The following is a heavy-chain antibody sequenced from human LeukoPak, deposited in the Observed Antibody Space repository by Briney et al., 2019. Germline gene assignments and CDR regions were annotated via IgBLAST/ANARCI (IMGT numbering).Heavy chain of an antibody. CDR1: GGSISSYY. D-gene: IGHD1-26*01. CDR2: IYYSGST. CDR3: ARLASGSYGPLTPFDY. J-gene: IGHJ4*02. Sequence: SETLSLTCTVSGGSISSYYWSWIRQPAGKGLEWTGDIYYSGSTNYDPSLKSRVTISVDTSKNQFSLRLSSVTAADTAVYYSARLASGSYGPLTPFDYWGQGTLVTVSS. V-gene: IGHV4-59*08.